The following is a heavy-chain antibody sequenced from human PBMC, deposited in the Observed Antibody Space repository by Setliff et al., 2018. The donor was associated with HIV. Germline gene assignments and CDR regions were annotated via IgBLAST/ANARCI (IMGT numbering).Heavy chain of an antibody. CDR3: ARASPYGGNWYFDL. CDR1: GDTFSNYA. D-gene: IGHD2-15*01. J-gene: IGHJ2*01. CDR2: IIPIFGTA. V-gene: IGHV1-69*05. Sequence: SVKVSCKASGDTFSNYAISWVRQAPGQGLEWMGGIIPIFGTASHAQKFQGRVTITTDESTSTAYMELSSLRSDDTAVYYCARASPYGGNWYFDLWGRGTLVTVSS.